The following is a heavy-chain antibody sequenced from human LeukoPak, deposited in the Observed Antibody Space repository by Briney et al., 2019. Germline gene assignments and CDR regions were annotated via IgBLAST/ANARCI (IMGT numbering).Heavy chain of an antibody. Sequence: ASVKVSCKASGYTFTDYYLHWVRQAPGQGLEWMGWIIPNSGDTHYAQKFQGRVTMTRDTSISTAYMELSRLRSDDTAVYYCARSGWFYYFDYWGQGTLVTVSS. CDR3: ARSGWFYYFDY. V-gene: IGHV1-2*02. J-gene: IGHJ4*02. CDR1: GYTFTDYY. D-gene: IGHD6-19*01. CDR2: IIPNSGDT.